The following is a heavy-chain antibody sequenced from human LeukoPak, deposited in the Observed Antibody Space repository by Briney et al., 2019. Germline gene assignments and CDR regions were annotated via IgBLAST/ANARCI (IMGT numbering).Heavy chain of an antibody. CDR1: GFTFSNYA. V-gene: IGHV3-23*01. CDR3: AKDIFFGDSACRFDP. J-gene: IGHJ5*02. D-gene: IGHD2-15*01. Sequence: PGGSLRLSCTASGFTFSNYAMTWVRQAPGKGLEWVSAISGSGGSTYYADSVKGRFTISRDNSKNTLYLQMNSLRAEDTAVYYCAKDIFFGDSACRFDPWGQGTLVTVSS. CDR2: ISGSGGST.